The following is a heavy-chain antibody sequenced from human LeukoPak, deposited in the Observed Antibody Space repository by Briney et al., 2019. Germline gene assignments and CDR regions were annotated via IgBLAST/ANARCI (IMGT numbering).Heavy chain of an antibody. CDR1: GCTFRSNS. D-gene: IGHD3-10*01. Sequence: SGETLCLSCAAPGCTFRSNSWSWVRQPPGKGLEWIGSTNSSGSTKYNPSPMSGGTTSSDTYTNKFSLKLISAVTADTPVYYCPRTYYGSSSLYYYCYYWHVW. V-gene: IGHV4-59*01. J-gene: IGHJ6*03. CDR2: TNSSGST. CDR3: PRTYYGSSSLYYYCYYWHV.